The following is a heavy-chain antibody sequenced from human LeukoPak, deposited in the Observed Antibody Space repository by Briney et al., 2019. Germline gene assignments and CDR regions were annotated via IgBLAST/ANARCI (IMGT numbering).Heavy chain of an antibody. D-gene: IGHD6-13*01. J-gene: IGHJ4*02. V-gene: IGHV4-34*01. Sequence: SETLSLTCAGCGESFSGYYWSWIRRPPGKGLEWIGDISHSGSTNYNPSLKSRVTMSVDTSKKHFSLKLSSVTAADTAVYYCARDQLGHDYWGQGTLVTVSS. CDR1: GESFSGYY. CDR3: ARDQLGHDY. CDR2: ISHSGST.